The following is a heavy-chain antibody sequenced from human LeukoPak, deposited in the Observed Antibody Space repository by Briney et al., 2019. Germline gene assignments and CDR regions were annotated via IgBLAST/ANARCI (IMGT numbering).Heavy chain of an antibody. V-gene: IGHV3-7*01. Sequence: GGSLRLSCAASGLVFSDVWMTWVRQTPRRGLEWVASVRDDGREKSYLDSVRGRFTISRDNGEKSVFPQMTSLRVEDMGIYFCARGGSDSSRYWVYWGKGTLVTVSS. J-gene: IGHJ4*02. CDR3: ARGGSDSSRYWVY. CDR2: VRDDGREK. D-gene: IGHD6-19*01. CDR1: GLVFSDVW.